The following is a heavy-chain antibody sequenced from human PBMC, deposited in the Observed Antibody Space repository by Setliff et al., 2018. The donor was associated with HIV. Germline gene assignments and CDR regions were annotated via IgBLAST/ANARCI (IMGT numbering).Heavy chain of an antibody. J-gene: IGHJ5*02. CDR3: ARGRTYDSSGYIGNWFDP. Sequence: GASVKVSCKASGYSFARYGLSWVRQAPGQGLEWMGWINPNSGGTNYAQKFQGRVIVTRDTSINTAYVELRSLRLDDTAVYFCARGRTYDSSGYIGNWFDPWGQGTLVTVSS. V-gene: IGHV1-2*02. CDR2: INPNSGGT. CDR1: GYSFARYG. D-gene: IGHD3-22*01.